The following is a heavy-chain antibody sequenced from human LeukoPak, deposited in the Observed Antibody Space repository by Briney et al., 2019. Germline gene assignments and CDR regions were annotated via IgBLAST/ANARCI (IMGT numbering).Heavy chain of an antibody. J-gene: IGHJ3*02. V-gene: IGHV3-48*01. CDR2: IDARSGIT. CDR3: ARTYDFGRGPPGDAFDN. CDR1: GFTFTIFG. D-gene: IGHD3-3*01. Sequence: GGSLRLSCAASGFTFTIFGLNWVRQAPGKEPEWVSYIDARSGITYYADSVQGRFTLSRDNARESVFLQMDSLRVDDTAVYYCARTYDFGRGPPGDAFDNWGPGTWVIVSS.